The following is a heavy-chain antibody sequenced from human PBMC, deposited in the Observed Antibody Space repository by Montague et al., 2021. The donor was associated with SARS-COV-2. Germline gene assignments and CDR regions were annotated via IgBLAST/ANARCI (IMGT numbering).Heavy chain of an antibody. CDR1: GDSISSSSYN. CDR3: ARGFDY. CDR2: IYYSGST. J-gene: IGHJ4*02. Sequence: SETLSLTCTVSGDSISSSSYNWSWIRQPPGKGLEWIGYIYYSGSTNYNPSLKSRVTISVDTSKNQFSLKLSSVTAADTAVYYCARGFDYWGQGTLVTVPS. V-gene: IGHV4-61*01.